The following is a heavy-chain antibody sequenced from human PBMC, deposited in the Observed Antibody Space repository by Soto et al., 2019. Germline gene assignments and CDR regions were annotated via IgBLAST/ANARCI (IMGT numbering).Heavy chain of an antibody. CDR1: GGSISSSSYY. CDR3: ARQQQVLHLGELSLIDDAFDI. D-gene: IGHD3-16*02. Sequence: QLQLQESGPGLVKPSETLSLTCTVSGGSISSSSYYWGWIRQPPGKGLEWIGSIYYSGSTYYNPSLKSRITISVDTSKNQFSLKLSSVTAADTAVYYCARQQQVLHLGELSLIDDAFDIWGQGTMVTVSS. J-gene: IGHJ3*02. CDR2: IYYSGST. V-gene: IGHV4-39*01.